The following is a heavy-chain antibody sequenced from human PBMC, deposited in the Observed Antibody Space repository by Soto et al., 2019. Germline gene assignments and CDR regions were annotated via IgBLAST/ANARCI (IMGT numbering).Heavy chain of an antibody. D-gene: IGHD3-3*01. J-gene: IGHJ6*03. V-gene: IGHV3-23*01. Sequence: GGSLRLSCSPSRFPLCRYSIRWGPPAPGKGPEWVSAISGSGGSTYYADSVKGRFTISRDNSKNTLYLQMNSLRAEDTAVYYCAKGGYYDFWSGHYYYMDVWGKGTTVTVSS. CDR1: RFPLCRYS. CDR2: ISGSGGST. CDR3: AKGGYYDFWSGHYYYMDV.